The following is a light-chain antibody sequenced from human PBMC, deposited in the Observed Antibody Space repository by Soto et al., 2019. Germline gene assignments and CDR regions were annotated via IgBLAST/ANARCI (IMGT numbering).Light chain of an antibody. CDR1: QSVSSY. V-gene: IGKV3-11*01. J-gene: IGKJ2*01. Sequence: EIVLTQSPATLYLSPGERATLSCRASQSVSSYLAWYQQKPGQAPRLLIYDASNKATGIQAKFSGSGSGTDFTLTISSLEPEDFAVYYCQQPSNWLYTFGQGTKLEIK. CDR2: DAS. CDR3: QQPSNWLYT.